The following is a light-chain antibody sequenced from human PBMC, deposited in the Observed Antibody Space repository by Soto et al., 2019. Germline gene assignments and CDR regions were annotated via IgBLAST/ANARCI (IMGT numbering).Light chain of an antibody. J-gene: IGKJ1*01. CDR3: QEYTNYPWT. V-gene: IGKV1-5*01. Sequence: DIQMTQSPPTLSASVGDRVTITCRASQSISSWLAWYQQRPGKAPNLLIYDVSSLESGVPSRFSVSGSGTEFTLPISSLQPDDFATYYCQEYTNYPWTFGQGTKVEIK. CDR1: QSISSW. CDR2: DVS.